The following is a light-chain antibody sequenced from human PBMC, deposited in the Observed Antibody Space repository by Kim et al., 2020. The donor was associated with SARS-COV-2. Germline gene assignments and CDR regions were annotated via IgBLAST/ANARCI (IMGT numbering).Light chain of an antibody. Sequence: QSALTQPASVSGSPGQSITISCTGTSSDVGGYNYVSWYQQYPGKAPKLMIYDVFWRPSGVSNRFSGSKSGNTASLTISGLQAEDEAYYYCSSYTSTTTSVFGGGTQLTVL. CDR1: SSDVGGYNY. CDR2: DVF. V-gene: IGLV2-14*01. CDR3: SSYTSTTTSV. J-gene: IGLJ3*02.